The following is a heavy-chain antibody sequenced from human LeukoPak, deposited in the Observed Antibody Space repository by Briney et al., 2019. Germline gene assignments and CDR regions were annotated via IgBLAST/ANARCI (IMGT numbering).Heavy chain of an antibody. CDR2: IRNKANSYRT. CDR1: GFTFSDHF. V-gene: IGHV3-72*01. CDR3: TRVHSSTWSGNYLDY. J-gene: IGHJ4*02. D-gene: IGHD6-13*01. Sequence: GGSLGLSCAASGFTFSDHFMDWVRQAPGKGLEWVGRIRNKANSYRTEHAASVKGRFTISRDDSENAVNLQMNSLKTEDTAVYYCTRVHSSTWSGNYLDYWGQGTLVTVSS.